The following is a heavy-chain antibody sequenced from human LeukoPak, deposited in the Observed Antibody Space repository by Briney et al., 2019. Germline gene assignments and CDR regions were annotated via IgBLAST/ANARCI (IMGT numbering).Heavy chain of an antibody. D-gene: IGHD2-2*01. Sequence: SETLSLTCTVFDGSISSYYWSWIRQPAGKGLEWIGRIYTSGSTNYNPSLKSRVTMSVDTSKNQFSLKLTSVTDADTAVYYCARVGCSSTNCYGNYYMDVWGKGTTVTVS. CDR2: IYTSGST. CDR3: ARVGCSSTNCYGNYYMDV. CDR1: DGSISSYY. V-gene: IGHV4-4*07. J-gene: IGHJ6*03.